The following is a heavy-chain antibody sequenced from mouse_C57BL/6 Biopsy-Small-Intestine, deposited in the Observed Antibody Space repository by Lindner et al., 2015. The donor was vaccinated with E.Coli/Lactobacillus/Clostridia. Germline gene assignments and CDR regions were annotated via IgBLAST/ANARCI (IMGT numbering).Heavy chain of an antibody. CDR1: GGTFSSYA. CDR3: ARAYRGYSSGWYYYYGMDV. D-gene: IGHD1-1*01. J-gene: IGHJ1*01. CDR2: VIPIFGTA. Sequence: SVKVSCKASGGTFSSYAISWVRQAPGQGLEWMGGVIPIFGTANYAQKFQGRVTITADESTSTAYMELSSLRSEDTAVYYCARAYRGYSSGWYYYYGMDVWGQGATVTVSS. V-gene: IGHV1-81*01.